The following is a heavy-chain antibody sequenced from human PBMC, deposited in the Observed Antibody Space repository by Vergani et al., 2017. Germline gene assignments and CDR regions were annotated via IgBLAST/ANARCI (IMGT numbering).Heavy chain of an antibody. Sequence: QVQLQQWGAGLLKPSETLSLTCAVYGGSFSGYYWSWIRQPPGKGLEWIGEINHSGSTINNPSLKSRVTISVDTSKNQFSLKLSSVTAADTAVYYCARVSGPVVRGHYGMDVWGQGTTVTVSS. D-gene: IGHD3-10*01. CDR1: GGSFSGYY. CDR3: ARVSGPVVRGHYGMDV. CDR2: INHSGST. J-gene: IGHJ6*02. V-gene: IGHV4-34*01.